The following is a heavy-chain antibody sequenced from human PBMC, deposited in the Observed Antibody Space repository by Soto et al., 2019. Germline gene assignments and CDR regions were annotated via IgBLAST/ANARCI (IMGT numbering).Heavy chain of an antibody. J-gene: IGHJ4*02. D-gene: IGHD5-18*01. CDR3: AIHSLDPRGGYNCFDY. CDR2: IYYSGST. CDR1: GGSISSSSYY. V-gene: IGHV4-39*01. Sequence: SETLSLTCTVSGGSISSSSYYWGWIRQPPGKGLEWIGSIYYSGSTYYNPSLKSRVTISVDTSKNQFSLKLSSVTAADTAVYYCAIHSLDPRGGYNCFDYWGQGTLVTVSS.